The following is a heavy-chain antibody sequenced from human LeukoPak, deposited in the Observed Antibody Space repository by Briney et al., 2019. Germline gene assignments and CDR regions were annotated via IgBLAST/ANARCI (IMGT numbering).Heavy chain of an antibody. J-gene: IGHJ1*01. V-gene: IGHV1-2*02. CDR2: INPNSGGT. CDR1: GYTFTGYY. CDR3: ARVAYDSSGYAEYFQH. D-gene: IGHD3-22*01. Sequence: ASVKVSCKASGYTFTGYYMHWVRQAPGQGLEWMGWINPNSGGTNYAQKFQGRVTMTRDTSISTAYMELSRLRSDDTAVYYCARVAYDSSGYAEYFQHWGQGTLVTVSS.